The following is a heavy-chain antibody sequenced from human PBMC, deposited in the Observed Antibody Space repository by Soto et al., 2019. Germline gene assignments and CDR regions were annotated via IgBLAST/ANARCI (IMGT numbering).Heavy chain of an antibody. CDR3: AKESQWLVPFDY. V-gene: IGHV3-23*01. J-gene: IGHJ4*02. Sequence: EVHLLESGGGLVQPGGSLRLSCAASGFTFSSYAMSWVRQAPGKGLAWVSAISGSGGSTYYADSVKGQFTNTRDNSKNTLYLQMTSLRSDDTAVYYCAKESQWLVPFDYWGQGTLVTVSS. D-gene: IGHD6-19*01. CDR1: GFTFSSYA. CDR2: ISGSGGST.